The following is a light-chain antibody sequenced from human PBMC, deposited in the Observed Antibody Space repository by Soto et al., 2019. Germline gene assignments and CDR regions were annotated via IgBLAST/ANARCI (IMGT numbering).Light chain of an antibody. CDR3: CSYTSISTYV. J-gene: IGLJ1*01. Sequence: SALTQPASVSGSPGQSIAISCTGTSSDVGSDYNYVSWYQQHPGKAPKLMVYDVSTRPSGVSNRFSGSKSGTTASLTISGLQAEDEADYYCCSYTSISTYVFGTGTKVTVL. CDR1: SSDVGSDYNY. V-gene: IGLV2-14*03. CDR2: DVS.